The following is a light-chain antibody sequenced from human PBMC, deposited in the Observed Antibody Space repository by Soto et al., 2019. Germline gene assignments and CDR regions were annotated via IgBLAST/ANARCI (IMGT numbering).Light chain of an antibody. Sequence: QSVLTQPPSLSAAPGQKVTISCSGRSSNIESNYVSWFQQPPGTAPNLLIYENNKRPSGIPDRFSGSTSGTSATLGITGLQTGDEADYYCGTWDSSLSGYVFATGTKVTVL. CDR1: SSNIESNY. J-gene: IGLJ1*01. CDR3: GTWDSSLSGYV. V-gene: IGLV1-51*02. CDR2: ENN.